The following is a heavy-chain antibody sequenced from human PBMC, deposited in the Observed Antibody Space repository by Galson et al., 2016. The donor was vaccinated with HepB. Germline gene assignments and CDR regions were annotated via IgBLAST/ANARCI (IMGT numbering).Heavy chain of an antibody. V-gene: IGHV3-23*01. J-gene: IGHJ4*02. D-gene: IGHD6-13*01. CDR2: MSDSDDI. CDR3: AKDKRGHSSAWYWYFDY. Sequence: EWVSGMSDSDDIYYSPTVKGRFTISRDNSKNTVFLQLTSLRAEDTAVYYCAKDKRGHSSAWYWYFDYWGPGTLVSISS.